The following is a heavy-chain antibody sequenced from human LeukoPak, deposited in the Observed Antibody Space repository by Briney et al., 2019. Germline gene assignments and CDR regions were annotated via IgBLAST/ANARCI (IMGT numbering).Heavy chain of an antibody. CDR2: IWYDGSNK. J-gene: IGHJ4*02. CDR3: ARERITMVRGMTSKYYFDY. D-gene: IGHD3-10*01. CDR1: GFTFSSYG. Sequence: GGSLRLSCAASGFTFSSYGMHWVRQAPGKGLEWVAVIWYDGSNKFYADSVKGRFTISRDNSKNTLFLQMNSLRAEDTAVFYCARERITMVRGMTSKYYFDYWGQGTLVTVSS. V-gene: IGHV3-33*01.